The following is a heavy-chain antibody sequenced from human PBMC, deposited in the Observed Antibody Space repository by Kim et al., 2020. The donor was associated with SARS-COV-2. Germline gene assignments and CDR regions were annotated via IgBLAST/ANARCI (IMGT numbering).Heavy chain of an antibody. CDR3: AGNYDT. V-gene: IGHV3-21*01. D-gene: IGHD3-22*01. Sequence: SSSSYIYDADSGKGRFTISRDNAKKSLYRQMNSRRAEDTAVYYCAGNYDTWGQGTLVTVSS. J-gene: IGHJ5*02. CDR2: SSSSYI.